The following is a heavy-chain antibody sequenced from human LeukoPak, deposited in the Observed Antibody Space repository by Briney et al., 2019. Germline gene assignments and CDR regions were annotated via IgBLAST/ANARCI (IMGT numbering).Heavy chain of an antibody. CDR1: EFTFGSYS. CDR3: ASYYVWGSYRPLY. D-gene: IGHD3-16*02. V-gene: IGHV3-48*01. CDR2: ITNSGNSK. Sequence: GGSLRLSCAASEFTFGSYSMNWVRQAPGKGLEWVSYITNSGNSKSYADSVKGRFTISRDNTKNSLYLQMNGLRAEDTAVYYCASYYVWGSYRPLYWGQGTLVTVSS. J-gene: IGHJ4*02.